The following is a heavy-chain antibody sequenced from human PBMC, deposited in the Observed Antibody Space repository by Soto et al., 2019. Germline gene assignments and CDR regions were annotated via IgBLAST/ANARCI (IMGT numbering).Heavy chain of an antibody. D-gene: IGHD3-3*01. CDR2: LSGSGSST. V-gene: IGHV3-23*01. CDR3: AKDAIILDYGCWSGCNDAFDI. Sequence: EVQLLESGGGLVQPGGSLRLSCAASGFTFGRYAMTWVRQAPGRGLEWVSALSGSGSSTYYADSVKGRFTISRDNSKDMLNLQLHSLSAEETVVDYCAKDAIILDYGCWSGCNDAFDIWGQGTKVTVSS. J-gene: IGHJ3*02. CDR1: GFTFGRYA.